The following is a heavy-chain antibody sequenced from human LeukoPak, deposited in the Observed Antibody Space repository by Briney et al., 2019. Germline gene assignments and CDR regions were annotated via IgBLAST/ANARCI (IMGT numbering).Heavy chain of an antibody. CDR2: LYNAGST. V-gene: IGHV3-53*01. CDR1: GFIVSNNY. Sequence: GGSLRLSCVASGFIVSNNYMSWVRQAPGKGLEWVSVLYNAGSTYYADSVKGRFTISRDNSKNTLYLQMYSLRAEDTAVYYCARLGGGTTVTTWGQGTLVTVSS. J-gene: IGHJ5*02. D-gene: IGHD4-17*01. CDR3: ARLGGGTTVTT.